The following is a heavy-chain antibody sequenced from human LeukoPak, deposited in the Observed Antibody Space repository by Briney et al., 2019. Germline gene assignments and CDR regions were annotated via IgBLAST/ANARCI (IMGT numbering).Heavy chain of an antibody. D-gene: IGHD3-22*01. Sequence: GGSLRLSCAASGFTFSSYSMHWVRQAPGKGLEWVAVISYDGSNKYYADSVKGRFTISRDNSKNTLYLQMNSLRAEDTAVYYCAKVQYYYDSSGYLPAWGQGTLVTVSS. V-gene: IGHV3-30*18. CDR2: ISYDGSNK. J-gene: IGHJ5*02. CDR3: AKVQYYYDSSGYLPA. CDR1: GFTFSSYS.